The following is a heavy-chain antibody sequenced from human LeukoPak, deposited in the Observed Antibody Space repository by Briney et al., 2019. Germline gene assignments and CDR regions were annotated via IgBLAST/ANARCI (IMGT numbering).Heavy chain of an antibody. CDR1: GGSISSYY. CDR2: IYTSGST. V-gene: IGHV4-4*07. J-gene: IGHJ6*02. Sequence: SETLSLTCTVSGGSISSYYWSRIRQPAGKGLEWIGRIYTSGSTNYNPSLKSRVTMSVDTSKNQFSLKLSSVTAADTAVYYCARVSLSYGCGYYGMDVWGQGTTVTVSS. D-gene: IGHD5-18*01. CDR3: ARVSLSYGCGYYGMDV.